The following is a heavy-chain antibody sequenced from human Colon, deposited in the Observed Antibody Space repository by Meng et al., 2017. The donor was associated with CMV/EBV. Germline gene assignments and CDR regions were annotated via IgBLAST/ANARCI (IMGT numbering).Heavy chain of an antibody. V-gene: IGHV1-2*02. D-gene: IGHD3-3*02. CDR3: GRDRHLDP. CDR1: GYTFTDYY. J-gene: IGHJ5*02. Sequence: QGHLVQSGAEVKKPGASVKVSCKTSGYTFTDYYVHWVRQATGQGLEWMGWINSISGDTNYAQKFQGRVTMTRDTSITTAYMELNSLKSDDTAVYYCGRDRHLDPWGQGTLVTVSS. CDR2: INSISGDT.